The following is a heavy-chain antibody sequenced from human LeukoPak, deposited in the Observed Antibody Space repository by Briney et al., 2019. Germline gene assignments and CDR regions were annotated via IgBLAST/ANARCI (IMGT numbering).Heavy chain of an antibody. Sequence: PGGSLRLSCAASGFTVSNNYMSWVRQAPGKGLEWVSLIYSGGSTSYADSVKGRFTISRDNSKNTLYLQMNSLRAEDTAVYYCARDRLKHGTAYYFDYWGQGTLVTVSS. V-gene: IGHV3-66*02. D-gene: IGHD1-26*01. CDR3: ARDRLKHGTAYYFDY. CDR2: IYSGGST. CDR1: GFTVSNNY. J-gene: IGHJ4*02.